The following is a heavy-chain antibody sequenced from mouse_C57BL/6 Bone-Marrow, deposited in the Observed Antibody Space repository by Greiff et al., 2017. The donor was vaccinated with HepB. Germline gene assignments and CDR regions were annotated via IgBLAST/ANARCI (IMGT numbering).Heavy chain of an antibody. J-gene: IGHJ2*01. Sequence: QVQLQQPGAELVRPGTSVKLSCKASGYTFTSYWMHWVKQRPGQGLEWIGVIDPSDSYTNYNQKFKGKATLTVDTSSSTAYMQLSSLTSEDSAVYYSAREGDYDVPYYFDYWGQGTTLTVSS. CDR1: GYTFTSYW. V-gene: IGHV1-59*01. CDR3: AREGDYDVPYYFDY. CDR2: IDPSDSYT. D-gene: IGHD2-4*01.